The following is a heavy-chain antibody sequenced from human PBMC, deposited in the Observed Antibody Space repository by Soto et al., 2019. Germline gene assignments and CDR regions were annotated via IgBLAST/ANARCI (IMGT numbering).Heavy chain of an antibody. CDR2: IYYSGST. CDR3: ARHSLALRKNNWFDP. V-gene: IGHV4-59*01. CDR1: GGSISSYY. J-gene: IGHJ5*02. Sequence: SETLSLTCTVSGGSISSYYWSWIRQPPGKGLEWIGYIYYSGSTNYNPSLKSRVTISVDTSKNQFSLKLSSVTAADTALYFCARHSLALRKNNWFDPWGQGIMVTVSS. D-gene: IGHD3-3*02.